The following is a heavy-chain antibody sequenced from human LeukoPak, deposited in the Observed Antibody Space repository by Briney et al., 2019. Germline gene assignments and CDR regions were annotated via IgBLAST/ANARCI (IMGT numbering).Heavy chain of an antibody. CDR3: ARFGTWGTSSEY. D-gene: IGHD6-6*01. CDR2: ISGSGGST. Sequence: PGGSLRLSCAASGFTFNNFVMNWVRQAPGKGLEWVSGISGSGGSTYYADSVGGRFTISRDNSKNTLYLQMNSLRAEDTAVYYCARFGTWGTSSEYWGQGTLVTVSS. V-gene: IGHV3-23*01. J-gene: IGHJ4*02. CDR1: GFTFNNFV.